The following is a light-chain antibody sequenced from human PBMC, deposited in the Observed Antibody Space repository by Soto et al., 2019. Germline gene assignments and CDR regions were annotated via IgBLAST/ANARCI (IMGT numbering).Light chain of an antibody. J-gene: IGLJ1*01. CDR3: SSYTNINTRACV. CDR1: SSDVGYYKY. V-gene: IGLV2-14*01. Sequence: QSALTQPASVSGSPGQSITISCTGTSSDVGYYKYVSWYQQYPGKAPKLIIYEVTDRPSGVSNRFSGSKSGNTASLTISGLQAEDEAEYYCSSYTNINTRACVFGTGTKLTVL. CDR2: EVT.